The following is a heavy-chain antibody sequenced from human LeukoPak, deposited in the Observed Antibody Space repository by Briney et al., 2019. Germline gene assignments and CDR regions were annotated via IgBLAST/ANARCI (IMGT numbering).Heavy chain of an antibody. CDR3: ARSIFPDY. CDR2: INPNSGGT. CDR1: GYTFTSYG. V-gene: IGHV1-2*02. J-gene: IGHJ4*02. Sequence: ASVKVSCKASGYTFTSYGISWVRQAPGQGLEWMGWINPNSGGTNYAQKFQGRVTMTRDTSISTAYMELSRLRSDDTAVYYCARSIFPDYWGQGTLVTVSS. D-gene: IGHD3-9*01.